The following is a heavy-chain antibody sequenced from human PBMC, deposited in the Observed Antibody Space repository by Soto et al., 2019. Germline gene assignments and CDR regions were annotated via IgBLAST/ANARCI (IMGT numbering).Heavy chain of an antibody. CDR3: ARDNGSSSRVSWFDP. CDR2: IYYSGST. V-gene: IGHV4-31*03. D-gene: IGHD6-13*01. Sequence: SETLSLTCTVSGGSISSGGYYWSWIRQHPGKGLEWIGYIYYSGSTYYNPSLKSRVTISVDTSKNQFSLKLSSVTAAATAVYYCARDNGSSSRVSWFDPWGQGTLVTVSS. J-gene: IGHJ5*02. CDR1: GGSISSGGYY.